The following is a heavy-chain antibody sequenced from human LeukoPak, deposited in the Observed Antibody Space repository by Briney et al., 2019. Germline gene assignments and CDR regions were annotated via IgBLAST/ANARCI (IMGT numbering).Heavy chain of an antibody. J-gene: IGHJ4*02. CDR1: GYNFTNYW. CDR3: TRGPLYLGYDFNDY. CDR2: IYPGDSDT. D-gene: IGHD5-12*01. V-gene: IGHV5-51*01. Sequence: GESLKISCKASGYNFTNYWIFWVRQMPGKGLESMRSIYPGDSDTKYSPSFEGQATISADKAINTAYLQWSSLKAPDTAMYYCTRGPLYLGYDFNDYWGQGTLVTVSS.